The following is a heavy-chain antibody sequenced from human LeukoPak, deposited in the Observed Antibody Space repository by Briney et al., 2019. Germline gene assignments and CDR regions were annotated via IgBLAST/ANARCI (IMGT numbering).Heavy chain of an antibody. CDR1: GVSINAFY. Sequence: TPSETLSLTCSVSGVSINAFYWSWIRQPPGKGLEWIAYVRDNGENNYNPSLKSRVAISLDTANNQISLRLNFVTAADTAIYYCARQPANTAAFDVWGQGTMVTVSS. CDR3: ARQPANTAAFDV. D-gene: IGHD5-18*01. J-gene: IGHJ3*01. V-gene: IGHV4-59*08. CDR2: VRDNGEN.